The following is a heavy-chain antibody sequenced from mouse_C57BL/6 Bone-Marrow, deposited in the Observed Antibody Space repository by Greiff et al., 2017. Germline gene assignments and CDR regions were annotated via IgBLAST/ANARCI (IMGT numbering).Heavy chain of an antibody. D-gene: IGHD2-2*01. CDR2: IYPRDGSP. V-gene: IGHV1-78*01. CDR3: ARRGYYGYDEYAY. CDR1: GYTFTDHT. Sequence: VQLQQSDAELVKPGASVKISCTVSGYTFTDHTIHWMKQWPEQGLEWIGYIYPRDGSPKYNEKFKGKATLTADKSSSRDDMQLNSLTSEDSAVDVGARRGYYGYDEYAYWGQGTLVTVSA. J-gene: IGHJ3*01.